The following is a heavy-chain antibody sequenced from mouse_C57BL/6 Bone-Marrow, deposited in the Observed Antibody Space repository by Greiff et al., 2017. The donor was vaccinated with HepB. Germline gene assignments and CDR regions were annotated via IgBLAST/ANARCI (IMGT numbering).Heavy chain of an antibody. CDR2: INPNYGTT. CDR3: ARSMDYDGWFAY. Sequence: EVKLVESGPELVKPGASVKISCKASGYSFTDYNMNWVKQSNGKSLEWIGVINPNYGTTSYNQKFKGKATLTVDQSSSTAYMQLNSLTSEDSAVYYCARSMDYDGWFAYWGQGTLVTVSA. CDR1: GYSFTDYN. J-gene: IGHJ3*01. D-gene: IGHD2-4*01. V-gene: IGHV1-39*01.